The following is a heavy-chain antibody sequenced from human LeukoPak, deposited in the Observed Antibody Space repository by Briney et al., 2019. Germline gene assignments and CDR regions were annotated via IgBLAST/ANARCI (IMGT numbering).Heavy chain of an antibody. CDR3: ARARPDYYYYYMDV. J-gene: IGHJ6*03. V-gene: IGHV4-59*11. CDR2: IYYSRST. CDR1: GGSISSHY. Sequence: SETLSLTCTVSGGSISSHYWSWIRQPPGKGLEWIGYIYYSRSTNYNPSLKSRVTISVDTSKNQFSLKLSSVTAADTAVYYCARARPDYYYYYMDVWGKGTTVTVSS.